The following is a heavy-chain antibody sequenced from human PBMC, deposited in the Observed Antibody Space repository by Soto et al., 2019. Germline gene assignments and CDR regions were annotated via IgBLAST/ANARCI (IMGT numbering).Heavy chain of an antibody. D-gene: IGHD2-15*01. J-gene: IGHJ5*02. CDR1: GYTFTSYD. CDR3: ARGYCSGGSCPMSVWVNWFDP. CDR2: MNPNSGNT. Sequence: ASVKVSCKASGYTFTSYDINWVRQATGQWLEWMGWMNPNSGNTGYAQKFQGRVTMTRNTSISTAYMELSSLRSEDTAVYYCARGYCSGGSCPMSVWVNWFDPWG. V-gene: IGHV1-8*01.